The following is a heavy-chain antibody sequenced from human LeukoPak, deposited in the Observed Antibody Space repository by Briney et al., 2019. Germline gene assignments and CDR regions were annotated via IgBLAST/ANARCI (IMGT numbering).Heavy chain of an antibody. D-gene: IGHD2-15*01. CDR1: GGPISSSSYY. CDR2: IYYSGST. Sequence: SETLSLTCTVSGGPISSSSYYWGWIRQPPGKGLEWIGSIYYSGSTYYNPSLKSRVTISVDTSKNQFSLKLSSVTAADTAVYYCARDGNCSGGSCYLGYYYYYMDVWGKGTTVTVSS. J-gene: IGHJ6*03. CDR3: ARDGNCSGGSCYLGYYYYYMDV. V-gene: IGHV4-39*07.